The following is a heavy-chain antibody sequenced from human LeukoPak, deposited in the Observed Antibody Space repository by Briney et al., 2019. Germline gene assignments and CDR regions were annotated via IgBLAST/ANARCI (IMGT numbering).Heavy chain of an antibody. J-gene: IGHJ4*02. CDR2: VYNSEYT. D-gene: IGHD2-15*01. CDR1: GGSFTGYY. CDR3: ARTHGSSGYYVFDY. V-gene: IGHV4-59*01. Sequence: PSETLSLTCTVSGGSFTGYYWTWIRQPSGEGLEWIGYVYNSEYTKYNPSLKSRVTISLDTSKSQFSLKLSSVTAADTAAYYCARTHGSSGYYVFDYWGQGTLVTVSS.